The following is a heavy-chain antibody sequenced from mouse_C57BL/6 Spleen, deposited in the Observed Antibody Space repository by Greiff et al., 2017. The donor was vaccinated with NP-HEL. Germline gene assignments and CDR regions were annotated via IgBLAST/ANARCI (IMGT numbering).Heavy chain of an antibody. CDR1: GFTFSSYG. Sequence: EVQRVESGGDLVKPGGSLKLSCAASGFTFSSYGMSWVRQTPDKRLEWVATISSGGSYTYYPDSVKGRFTISRDNAKNTLYLQMSSLKSEDTAMYYCARGDYYGSSYAYFDYWGQGTTLTVSS. D-gene: IGHD1-1*01. V-gene: IGHV5-6*01. J-gene: IGHJ2*01. CDR2: ISSGGSYT. CDR3: ARGDYYGSSYAYFDY.